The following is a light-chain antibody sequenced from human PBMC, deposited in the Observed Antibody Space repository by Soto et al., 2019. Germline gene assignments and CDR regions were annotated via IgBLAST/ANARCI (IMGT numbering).Light chain of an antibody. CDR3: SSYTSSSTYV. Sequence: QAVVTQPASVSGSPGQSITISCTGTSSDVGGYNHVSWFQQHPGTAPKLMIYDVNSRPSGVSNRFSGSKSGNTASLSISGLQAEDEADYFCSSYTSSSTYVFGTGTKLTVL. V-gene: IGLV2-14*01. CDR2: DVN. J-gene: IGLJ1*01. CDR1: SSDVGGYNH.